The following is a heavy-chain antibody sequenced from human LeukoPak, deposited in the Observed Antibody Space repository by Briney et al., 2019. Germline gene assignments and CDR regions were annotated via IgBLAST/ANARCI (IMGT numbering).Heavy chain of an antibody. CDR2: ISYDGTNK. CDR1: GFTFSSYG. V-gene: IGHV3-30*03. CDR3: ARVVWFRELYVILDY. Sequence: GGSLRLSCAASGFTFSSYGMHWVRQAPGKGLEWVAVISYDGTNKYYADSVKGRFTISRDNSKNTLYLQMNSLRAEDTAVYYCARVVWFRELYVILDYWGQGTLVTVSS. J-gene: IGHJ4*02. D-gene: IGHD3-10*01.